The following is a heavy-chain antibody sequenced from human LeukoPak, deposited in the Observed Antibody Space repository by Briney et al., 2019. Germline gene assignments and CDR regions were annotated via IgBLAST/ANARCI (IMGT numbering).Heavy chain of an antibody. D-gene: IGHD6-13*01. CDR2: ISAYNGNT. V-gene: IGHV1-18*01. Sequence: GASVKVSCKASGYTFTSYGISWVRQAPGQGLEWMGWISAYNGNTNYAQKLQGRVTMTTDTSTSTAYMELRSLRSDDTAVYYCARDRVQLGAAAGSPFDYWGQGTLVTVSS. CDR3: ARDRVQLGAAAGSPFDY. CDR1: GYTFTSYG. J-gene: IGHJ4*02.